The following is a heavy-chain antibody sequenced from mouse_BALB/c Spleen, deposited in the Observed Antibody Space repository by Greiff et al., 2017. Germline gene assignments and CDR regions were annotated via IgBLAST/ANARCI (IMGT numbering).Heavy chain of an antibody. D-gene: IGHD1-1*02. CDR2: IYPGSGST. Sequence: QVQLQQPGAELVKPGTSVKLSCKASGYNFTSYWINWVKLRPGQGLEWIGDIYPGSGSTNYNEKFKSKATLTVDTSSSTAYMQLSSQASEDSALYYCARGDMDWGQGTTLTVAS. CDR1: GYNFTSYW. V-gene: IGHV1-55*01. CDR3: ARGDMD. J-gene: IGHJ2*01.